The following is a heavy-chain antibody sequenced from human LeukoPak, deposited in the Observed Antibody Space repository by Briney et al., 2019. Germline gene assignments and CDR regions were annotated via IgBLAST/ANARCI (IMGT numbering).Heavy chain of an antibody. CDR2: IKGDESAR. Sequence: PGGSLRLSCADSQFTFNGSWMNWVRQAPGKGLEWVANIKGDESARHQADSVKGRFTISRDNAQNSVYLQMSSLRGEDTAVYYCARDVGGSLDYWGQGTLVTVSS. D-gene: IGHD1-26*01. CDR3: ARDVGGSLDY. J-gene: IGHJ4*02. CDR1: QFTFNGSW. V-gene: IGHV3-7*01.